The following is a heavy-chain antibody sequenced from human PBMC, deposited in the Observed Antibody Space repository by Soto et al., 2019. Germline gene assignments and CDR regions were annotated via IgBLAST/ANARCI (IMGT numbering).Heavy chain of an antibody. CDR3: AKAYYYDSSGYYYYYYYMDV. V-gene: IGHV3-23*01. D-gene: IGHD3-22*01. CDR2: ISGSGGST. CDR1: GFTFSSYA. Sequence: GESLKISCAASGFTFSSYAMSWVRQAPGKGLEWVSAISGSGGSTYYADSVKGRFTISRDNSKNTLYLQMNSLRAEDTAVYYCAKAYYYDSSGYYYYYYYMDVWGKGTTVTVSS. J-gene: IGHJ6*03.